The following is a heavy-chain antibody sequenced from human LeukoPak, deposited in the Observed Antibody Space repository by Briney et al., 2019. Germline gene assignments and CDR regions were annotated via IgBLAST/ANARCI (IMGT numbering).Heavy chain of an antibody. V-gene: IGHV3-48*04. CDR2: ISSSGNTI. Sequence: GGSLRLSCAASGFTFSNYNMNWVRQAPEKGLEWVSYISSSGNTIYYADSVKGRFTISRDNAKNSLFLQMNSLRAEDTAVYYCARGGRSLDYWGQGTLVTVSS. CDR3: ARGGRSLDY. CDR1: GFTFSNYN. J-gene: IGHJ4*02.